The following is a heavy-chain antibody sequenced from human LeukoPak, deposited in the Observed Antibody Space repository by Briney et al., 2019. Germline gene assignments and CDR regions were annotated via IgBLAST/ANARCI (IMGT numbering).Heavy chain of an antibody. J-gene: IGHJ3*02. Sequence: ASVKVSCKTSGYTFSNYNIHWLRQAPGQGLEWMGIVNPSGDSTNYAQNFQGRVTMTGDTSTSTVYMELSSLRSEDTAVYYCARVRDGYNDAYDIWGQGTMVTVTS. D-gene: IGHD5-24*01. CDR1: GYTFSNYN. V-gene: IGHV1-46*01. CDR2: VNPSGDST. CDR3: ARVRDGYNDAYDI.